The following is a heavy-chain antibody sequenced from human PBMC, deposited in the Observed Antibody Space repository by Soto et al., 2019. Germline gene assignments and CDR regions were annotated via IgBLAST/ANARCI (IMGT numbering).Heavy chain of an antibody. CDR1: GFTFSSYS. CDR2: ISSSSSTI. Sequence: EVQLVESGGGLVQPGGSLRLSCAASGFTFSSYSMNWVRQAPGKGLEWVSYISSSSSTIYYADSVKGRFTISRDNAKNSLYLQMNSLRDEDTVVYYCARVDYYDSPFQHWGQGTLVTVSS. V-gene: IGHV3-48*02. J-gene: IGHJ1*01. CDR3: ARVDYYDSPFQH. D-gene: IGHD3-22*01.